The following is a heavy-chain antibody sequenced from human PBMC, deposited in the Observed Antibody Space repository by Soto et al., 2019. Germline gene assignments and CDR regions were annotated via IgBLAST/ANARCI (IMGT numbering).Heavy chain of an antibody. J-gene: IGHJ6*02. CDR2: IYYSGST. Sequence: PSETLSLTCTVSGGSISSSSYYWGWIRQPPGKGLEWIGSIYYSGSTYYNPSLKSRVTISVDTSKNQFSLKLSSVTAADTAVYYCASGYYYYGMDVWGQGTTVTVSS. CDR3: ASGYYYYGMDV. CDR1: GGSISSSSYY. V-gene: IGHV4-39*01.